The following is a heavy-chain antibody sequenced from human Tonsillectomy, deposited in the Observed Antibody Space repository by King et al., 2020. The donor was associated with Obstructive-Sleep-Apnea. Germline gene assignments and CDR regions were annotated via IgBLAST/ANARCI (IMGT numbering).Heavy chain of an antibody. CDR2: IGGRGSST. CDR3: AKEQSTVGGNGAFDI. Sequence: VQLVESGGGLVQPGGSPRLSCAASGFTFSSYAISWFRQAPGKGLEWVSAIGGRGSSTYYAESVKGRFTISRDNSKNTRYLQMNSLRAEDTALYYCAKEQSTVGGNGAFDIWGQGTMVTVSS. V-gene: IGHV3-23*04. J-gene: IGHJ3*02. CDR1: GFTFSSYA. D-gene: IGHD6-19*01.